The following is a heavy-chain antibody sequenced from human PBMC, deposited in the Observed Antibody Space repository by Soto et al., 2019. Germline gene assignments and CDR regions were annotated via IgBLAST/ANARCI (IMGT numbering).Heavy chain of an antibody. Sequence: ALLRVCFEGGGCTMTIYYIHWVRQNPGQGLEWMGIINPSGGSTDYTQKFQDRVTMSRDTSTSTVYMELSSLRSEDTAVYYCARDHRLLWFGELLIWGQGTLVTVSS. J-gene: IGHJ4*02. CDR3: ARDHRLLWFGELLI. V-gene: IGHV1-46*01. CDR1: GCTMTIYY. CDR2: INPSGGST. D-gene: IGHD3-10*01.